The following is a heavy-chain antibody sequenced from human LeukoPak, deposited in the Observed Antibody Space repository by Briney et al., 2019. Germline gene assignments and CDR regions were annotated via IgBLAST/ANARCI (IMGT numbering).Heavy chain of an antibody. Sequence: GASVKVSCKASGYTFTGYYMHWVRQAPGQGLEWMGWINPNSGGTNYAQKFQGRVTMTRDTSISTACMELSRLGSDDTAVYYCARVREYNWNYVGDAFDIWGQGTMVTVSS. V-gene: IGHV1-2*02. CDR3: ARVREYNWNYVGDAFDI. CDR1: GYTFTGYY. D-gene: IGHD1-7*01. CDR2: INPNSGGT. J-gene: IGHJ3*02.